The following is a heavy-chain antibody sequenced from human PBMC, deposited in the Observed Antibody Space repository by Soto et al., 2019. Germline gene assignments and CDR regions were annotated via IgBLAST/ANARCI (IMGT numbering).Heavy chain of an antibody. CDR1: GGSISSSSYY. D-gene: IGHD3-9*01. J-gene: IGHJ4*02. CDR2: IYYSGST. V-gene: IGHV4-39*01. CDR3: ARRGGYDILTDY. Sequence: SETLSLTCTVSGGSISSSSYYWGWIRQPPGKGLEWIGSIYYSGSTYYNPSLKSRVTISVDTSKNQFSLKLSSVTAADTAVYYCARRGGYDILTDYWGQGTLVTVSS.